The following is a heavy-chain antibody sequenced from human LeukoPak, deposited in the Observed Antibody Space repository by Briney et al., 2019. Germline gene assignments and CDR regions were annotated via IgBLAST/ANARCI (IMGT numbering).Heavy chain of an antibody. V-gene: IGHV3-23*01. CDR2: ISGSGGST. J-gene: IGHJ4*02. D-gene: IGHD4-17*01. Sequence: GGSLRLSCAAPGFTFSSYAMSWVRQAPGKGLEWVSAISGSGGSTYYADSVKGRFTISRDNAKNTLYLQMSSLRAEDTAVYYCARDHGDYFFDYWGQGTLVTVSS. CDR3: ARDHGDYFFDY. CDR1: GFTFSSYA.